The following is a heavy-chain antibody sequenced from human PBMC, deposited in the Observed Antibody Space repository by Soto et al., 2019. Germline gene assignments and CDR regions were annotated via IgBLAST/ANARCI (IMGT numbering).Heavy chain of an antibody. CDR1: GGSVSSGSYY. D-gene: IGHD2-21*02. CDR3: ARGVVTTNWFDP. Sequence: QVQLQESGPGLVKPSETLSLTCTVSGGSVSSGSYYWSWIRQPPEKGLEWIGYIYYSGSTNYNPSLKSRVTISVDTSKNQFSLKLSSVTAADTAVYYCARGVVTTNWFDPWGQGTLVTVSS. J-gene: IGHJ5*02. CDR2: IYYSGST. V-gene: IGHV4-61*01.